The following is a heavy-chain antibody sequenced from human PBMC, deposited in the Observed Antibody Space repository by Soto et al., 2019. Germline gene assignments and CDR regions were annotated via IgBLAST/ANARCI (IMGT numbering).Heavy chain of an antibody. Sequence: QVQLVQSGAEVKKPGSSVKVSCKASGGTFSSYGISWVRQAPGQGLEWMGRLIPILGVLNYAEKFQGRVTITADKSTSTAYMELSSLRSEDTAVYYCARDWDYYDSSGHWGQGTLVTVSS. J-gene: IGHJ4*02. CDR2: LIPILGVL. CDR3: ARDWDYYDSSGH. D-gene: IGHD3-22*01. V-gene: IGHV1-69*04. CDR1: GGTFSSYG.